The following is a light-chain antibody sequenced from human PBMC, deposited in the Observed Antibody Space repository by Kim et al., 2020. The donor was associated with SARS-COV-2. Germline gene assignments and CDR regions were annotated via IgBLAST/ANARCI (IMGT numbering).Light chain of an antibody. CDR2: APS. CDR1: QNIASY. CDR3: QQSNSAPFT. Sequence: DIQMTQSPSSLSASVGDRVTIACRTSQNIASYLNWYQQRPGQAPKLLIYAPSTLASGVPSRFSASGSGTDFTLTIDSLQPEDFATYICQQSNSAPFTFGPGTKVDIK. J-gene: IGKJ3*01. V-gene: IGKV1-39*01.